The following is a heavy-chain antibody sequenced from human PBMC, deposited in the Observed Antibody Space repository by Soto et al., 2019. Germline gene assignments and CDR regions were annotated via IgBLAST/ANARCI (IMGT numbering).Heavy chain of an antibody. J-gene: IGHJ4*02. Sequence: SETLSLTCTVSGGSISSSSYYWGWIRQPPGKGLEWIGSIYYSGCTYYNPSLKIRVTISVDTPKNQFSLKLSSVTAADTAVYYCARGIRFGRSPDYFDYWGQGTLVTVSS. D-gene: IGHD3-10*01. V-gene: IGHV4-39*01. CDR2: IYYSGCT. CDR1: GGSISSSSYY. CDR3: ARGIRFGRSPDYFDY.